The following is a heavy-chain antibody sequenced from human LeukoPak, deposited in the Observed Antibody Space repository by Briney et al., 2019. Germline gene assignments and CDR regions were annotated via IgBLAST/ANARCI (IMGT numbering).Heavy chain of an antibody. CDR1: GFTFSSCG. Sequence: GRSLRLSCAASGFTFSSCGMHWVRQAPGKGLEWVAVISYDGSNEYYADSVKGRFTISRDNSKNTLFLEMNSLRAEDTAVYYCAKALTSGWYLDAFNIWGQGTMVTVSS. J-gene: IGHJ3*02. CDR3: AKALTSGWYLDAFNI. V-gene: IGHV3-30*18. CDR2: ISYDGSNE. D-gene: IGHD6-19*01.